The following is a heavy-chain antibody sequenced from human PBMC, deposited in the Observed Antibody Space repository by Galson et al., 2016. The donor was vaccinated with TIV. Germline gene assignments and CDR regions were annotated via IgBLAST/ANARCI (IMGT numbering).Heavy chain of an antibody. J-gene: IGHJ6*03. Sequence: CKASGGTFSSYAISWVRQAPGQGLEWMGGIIPIFGTANYAQKFQGRVTITADESTSTAYMELSSLRSEDTAVFYCARSEYSYGKYYYYYYMDVWGKGTTVIVSS. CDR1: GGTFSSYA. CDR3: ARSEYSYGKYYYYYYMDV. V-gene: IGHV1-69*01. CDR2: IIPIFGTA. D-gene: IGHD5-18*01.